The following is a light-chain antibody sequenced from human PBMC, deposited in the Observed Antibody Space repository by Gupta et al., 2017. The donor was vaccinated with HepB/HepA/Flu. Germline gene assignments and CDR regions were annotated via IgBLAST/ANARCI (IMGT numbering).Light chain of an antibody. V-gene: IGKV4-1*01. CDR3: QQYVNHPTWT. CDR2: WAS. CDR1: RNLCYSANNRYS. J-gene: IGKJ1*01. Sequence: DIVVTQSPDSLAVSLGERATINCKSSRNLCYSANNRYSLAWYQQKPGQPPKLLIYWASTRESGVPDRFSGSGYGTDFTLTISSRQAEDVAVYYCQQYVNHPTWTFGQGTKVEIK.